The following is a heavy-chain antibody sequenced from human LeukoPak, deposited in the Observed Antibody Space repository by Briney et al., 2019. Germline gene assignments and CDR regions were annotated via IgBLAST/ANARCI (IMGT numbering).Heavy chain of an antibody. CDR1: GGSFSGYY. V-gene: IGHV4-34*01. CDR3: ARVDILTDYSFDY. J-gene: IGHJ4*02. Sequence: SETLSLTCAVYGGSFSGYYWSWIRQPPGKGLEWIGEINHSGSTNYNPSLKSRVTISVDTSKNQFSLKLSSVTAADTAVYYCARVDILTDYSFDYWGQGTLVTVSS. CDR2: INHSGST. D-gene: IGHD3-9*01.